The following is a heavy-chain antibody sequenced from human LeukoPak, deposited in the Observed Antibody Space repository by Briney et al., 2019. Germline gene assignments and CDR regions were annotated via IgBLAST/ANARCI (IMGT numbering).Heavy chain of an antibody. D-gene: IGHD6-19*01. CDR3: AKDSGNGWYKLH. Sequence: VASVKVSCKASGYTFFKYAIHWARQAPGQTLEWMGWINTGNGKTEYSQEFQGRVTITKDTSASTAYMELSSLRSEDMAVYYCAKDSGNGWYKLHWGQGTPVTVSS. J-gene: IGHJ4*02. V-gene: IGHV1-3*03. CDR1: GYTFFKYA. CDR2: INTGNGKT.